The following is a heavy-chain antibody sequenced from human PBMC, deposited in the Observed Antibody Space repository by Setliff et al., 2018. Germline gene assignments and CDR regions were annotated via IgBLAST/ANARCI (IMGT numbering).Heavy chain of an antibody. CDR1: GYTFTTYG. CDR2: ISPYNDNT. CDR3: ARDALKIHYYDSTSYYYGDAFDL. Sequence: ASVKVSCKASGYTFTTYGVSWARQAPGQGLEWMGWISPYNDNTHYAQKFQGRVTMTTDTSTSTAYMELRSLRSDDTAMYFCARDALKIHYYDSTSYYYGDAFDLWGQGTVVTVSS. V-gene: IGHV1-18*01. D-gene: IGHD3-22*01. J-gene: IGHJ3*01.